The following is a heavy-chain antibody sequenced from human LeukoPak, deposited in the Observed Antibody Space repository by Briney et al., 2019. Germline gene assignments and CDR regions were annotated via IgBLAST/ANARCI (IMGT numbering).Heavy chain of an antibody. V-gene: IGHV1-69*04. CDR3: VWAAAGKGWFDP. CDR2: IIPILGIA. CDR1: GGTFSSYA. D-gene: IGHD6-13*01. J-gene: IGHJ5*02. Sequence: SVKVSCKAAGGTFSSYAISWVRQAPGQGLEWMGRIIPILGIANYAQKFQGRVTITADKSTSTAYMELSGLRSEDTAVYYCVWAAAGKGWFDPWGQGTLVTVSS.